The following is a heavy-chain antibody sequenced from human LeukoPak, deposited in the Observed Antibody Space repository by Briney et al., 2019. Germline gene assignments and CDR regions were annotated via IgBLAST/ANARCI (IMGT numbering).Heavy chain of an antibody. CDR3: ARSDYFDS. CDR1: GFTFSSYW. V-gene: IGHV3-23*01. Sequence: GGSLRLSCAASGFTFSSYWMSWVRQAPGKGLEWVSAFSGSGGSTYYADSVKGRITISRDNSKNTLYLQMNSLRAEDTAVYYCARSDYFDSWGQGTLVTVSS. D-gene: IGHD2-15*01. J-gene: IGHJ4*02. CDR2: FSGSGGST.